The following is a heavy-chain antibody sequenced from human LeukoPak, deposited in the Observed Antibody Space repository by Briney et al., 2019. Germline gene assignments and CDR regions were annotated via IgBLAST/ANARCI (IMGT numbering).Heavy chain of an antibody. CDR1: GGTFSSYA. D-gene: IGHD5-18*01. CDR2: IIPIFGTA. CDR3: ARENTAMVDNWFDP. J-gene: IGHJ5*02. Sequence: SVKVSCKASGGTFSSYAISWVRQAPGQGLEWMGRIIPIFGTANYAQKFQGRVTITTDESTSTAYMQLSSLRSEDTAVYYCARENTAMVDNWFDPWGQGTLVTVSS. V-gene: IGHV1-69*05.